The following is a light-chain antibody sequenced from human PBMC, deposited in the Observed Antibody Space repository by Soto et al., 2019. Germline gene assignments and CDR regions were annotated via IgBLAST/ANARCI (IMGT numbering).Light chain of an antibody. CDR3: SSYAGSNNV. V-gene: IGLV2-8*01. J-gene: IGLJ1*01. CDR2: EVS. Sequence: QSVLTQPPSASGTPGQRVTISCSGSSSNIGSNTVNWYQQHPGKAPKLMIYEVSKRPSGVPDRFSGSKSGNTASLTVSGLQAEDEADYYCSSYAGSNNVFGTGTKVTVL. CDR1: SSNIGSNT.